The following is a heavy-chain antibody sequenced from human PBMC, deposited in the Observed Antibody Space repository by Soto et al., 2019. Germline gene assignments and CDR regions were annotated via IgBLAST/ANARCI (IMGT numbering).Heavy chain of an antibody. J-gene: IGHJ4*02. V-gene: IGHV3-30*09. Sequence: QVQLEESGGGVVQTGKSLRLSCVVSGFTFGSYAMHWVRQAPGKGLEWMASVSYDGSNKIYADSVRGRFDISRDNSWNTLYLHMNNLRHEDTALYYCTRSPSAARRDYFDYWGQGYLVTVSS. CDR2: VSYDGSNK. D-gene: IGHD6-6*01. CDR3: TRSPSAARRDYFDY. CDR1: GFTFGSYA.